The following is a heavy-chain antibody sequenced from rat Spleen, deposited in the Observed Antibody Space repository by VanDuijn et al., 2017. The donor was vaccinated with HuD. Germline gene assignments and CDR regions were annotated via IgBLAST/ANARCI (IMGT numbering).Heavy chain of an antibody. J-gene: IGHJ2*01. CDR1: GHSITSSY. Sequence: EVQLQESGPGPVKVSESLSLTCSVTGHSITSSYRWNWIRKFPGNKMEWMGYIDFSGSTGYNPSLKTRISISRDTSKNQFFLQLNSVSTEDTDIYYCARYRDTYGHVGIFDYWGQGVRVTVSP. CDR3: ARYRDTYGHVGIFDY. V-gene: IGHV3-1*01. CDR2: IDFSGST. D-gene: IGHD2-5*01.